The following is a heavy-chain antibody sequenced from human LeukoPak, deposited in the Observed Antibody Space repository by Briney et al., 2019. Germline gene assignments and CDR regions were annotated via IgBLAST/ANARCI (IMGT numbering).Heavy chain of an antibody. J-gene: IGHJ3*02. D-gene: IGHD3-3*02. Sequence: ASVKVSCKASGYTFTGYYMHWVRQAPGQGLEWMGWINPNSGGTNYAQKFQGRVTMTRDTSISTAYMELSRLRSDVTAVYYCARHFWSGYDAFDIWGQGTMVTVSS. CDR1: GYTFTGYY. CDR3: ARHFWSGYDAFDI. CDR2: INPNSGGT. V-gene: IGHV1-2*02.